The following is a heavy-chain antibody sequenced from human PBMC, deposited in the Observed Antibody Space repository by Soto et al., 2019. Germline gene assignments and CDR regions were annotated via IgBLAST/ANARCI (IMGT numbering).Heavy chain of an antibody. CDR1: GFTFSSYA. D-gene: IGHD3-3*01. V-gene: IGHV3-23*01. Sequence: PGGSLRLSCAASGFTFSSYAMSWVRQAPGKGLEWVSAISGSGGSTYYADSVKGRFTISRDNSKNTLYLQMNSLRAEDTAVYYCAKVGKDYDFWSGYLRGGTSYGMDVWGQGTTVTVSS. J-gene: IGHJ6*02. CDR2: ISGSGGST. CDR3: AKVGKDYDFWSGYLRGGTSYGMDV.